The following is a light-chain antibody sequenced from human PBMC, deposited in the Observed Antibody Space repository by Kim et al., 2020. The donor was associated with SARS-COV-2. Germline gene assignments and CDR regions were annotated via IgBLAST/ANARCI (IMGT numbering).Light chain of an antibody. Sequence: SASVGDRVTITCRASQSISSWLAWYQQKPGKAPKLLIYKASYLESGVPSRFSGSGSGTEFTLTISSLQPADFATYYCQQYNSYPTFGQGTKVEIK. CDR1: QSISSW. V-gene: IGKV1-5*03. J-gene: IGKJ1*01. CDR2: KAS. CDR3: QQYNSYPT.